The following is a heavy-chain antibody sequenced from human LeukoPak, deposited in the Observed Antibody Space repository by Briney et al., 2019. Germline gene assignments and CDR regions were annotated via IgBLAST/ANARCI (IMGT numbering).Heavy chain of an antibody. CDR1: GCTFSSYW. D-gene: IGHD1-26*01. Sequence: GGALLLSCADCGCTFSSYWLIWVGQAPAEGREGVAMIKQDGGVTKYVDSVKGRFTISRDNARNSLYLQMSSLMAGDTAVYYCARGGGRSLGDAFDIWGQGTMVTVSS. CDR2: IKQDGGVT. J-gene: IGHJ3*02. CDR3: ARGGGRSLGDAFDI. V-gene: IGHV3-7*01.